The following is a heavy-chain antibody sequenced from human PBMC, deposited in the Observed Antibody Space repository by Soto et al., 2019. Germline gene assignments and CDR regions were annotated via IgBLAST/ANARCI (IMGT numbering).Heavy chain of an antibody. Sequence: SVKVYCKASGGTSSSYAISWVRQAPGQGLEWMGGIIPIFGTANYAQKFQGRVTITADESTSTAYMELSSLRSEDTAVYYCARANLLRYFAWLIPRGMDVWGQGTTVTVSS. D-gene: IGHD3-9*01. J-gene: IGHJ6*02. CDR1: GGTSSSYA. CDR2: IIPIFGTA. CDR3: ARANLLRYFAWLIPRGMDV. V-gene: IGHV1-69*13.